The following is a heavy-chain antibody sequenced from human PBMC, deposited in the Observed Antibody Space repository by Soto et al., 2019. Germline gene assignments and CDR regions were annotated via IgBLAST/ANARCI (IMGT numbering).Heavy chain of an antibody. V-gene: IGHV1-18*01. CDR1: GYTFTSYG. CDR3: ARDRYYYDSSGYYEDY. Sequence: ASVKVSCKASGYTFTSYGISWVRQAPGQGLEWMGWISAYNGNTNYAQKLQGRVTMTTDTFTSTAYMELRSLRSDDTAVYYCARDRYYYDSSGYYEDYWGQGTLVTVSS. CDR2: ISAYNGNT. J-gene: IGHJ4*02. D-gene: IGHD3-22*01.